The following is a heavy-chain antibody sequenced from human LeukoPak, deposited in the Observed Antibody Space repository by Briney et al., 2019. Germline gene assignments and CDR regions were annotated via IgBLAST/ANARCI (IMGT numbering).Heavy chain of an antibody. V-gene: IGHV4-61*02. Sequence: PSETLSLTCTVSGGSISSGSYYWSWIRQPAGKGLEWIGRIYTSGSTNYNPSLKSRVTISVDTSKNQFSLKLSSVTAADTAVYYCARAQTTHFDYWGQGTLVTVSS. J-gene: IGHJ4*02. CDR3: ARAQTTHFDY. CDR1: GGSISSGSYY. D-gene: IGHD1-7*01. CDR2: IYTSGST.